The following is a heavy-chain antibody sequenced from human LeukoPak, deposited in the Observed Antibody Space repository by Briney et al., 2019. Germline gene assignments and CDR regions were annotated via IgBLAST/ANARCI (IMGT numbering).Heavy chain of an antibody. J-gene: IGHJ4*02. V-gene: IGHV4-59*01. CDR2: IYYSGST. CDR3: ARDRAGYSSSWYYFDY. Sequence: SETLSLTCTVSGGSISSYYWSWIRQPPGKGLEWIGYIYYSGSTNYNPFLKSRVTISVDTSKNQFSLKLSSVTAADTAVYYCARDRAGYSSSWYYFDYWGQGTLVTVSS. CDR1: GGSISSYY. D-gene: IGHD6-13*01.